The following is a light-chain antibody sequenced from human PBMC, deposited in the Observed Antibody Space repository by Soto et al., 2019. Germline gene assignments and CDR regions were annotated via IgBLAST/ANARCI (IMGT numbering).Light chain of an antibody. CDR1: QSISSSF. CDR2: GAS. J-gene: IGKJ1*01. Sequence: EIVLTQSPGTLSLSPGERGTLSCRASQSISSSFLAWYQQNPGQAPRLLIYGASTRATAIPDRFSGSGSGTDFTLTISRLEPEDFAVYFCQQYGTSPRTFGQGTKVEIK. CDR3: QQYGTSPRT. V-gene: IGKV3-20*01.